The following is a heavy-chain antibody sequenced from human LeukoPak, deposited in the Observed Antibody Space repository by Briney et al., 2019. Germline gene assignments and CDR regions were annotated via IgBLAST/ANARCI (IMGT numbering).Heavy chain of an antibody. CDR3: ARTVTYYYDSSGYYSPGHFDY. J-gene: IGHJ4*02. Sequence: PGGSLRLSCAASGFIFSSYSMNWVRQAPGKGLEWVSSISSSSSYIYYADSVKGRFTISRDNAKNSLHLQMNSLRAEDTAVYYCARTVTYYYDSSGYYSPGHFDYWGQGTLVTVSS. CDR2: ISSSSSYI. CDR1: GFIFSSYS. D-gene: IGHD3-22*01. V-gene: IGHV3-21*01.